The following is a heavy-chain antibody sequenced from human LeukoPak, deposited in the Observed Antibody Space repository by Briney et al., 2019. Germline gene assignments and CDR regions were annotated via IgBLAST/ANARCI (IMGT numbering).Heavy chain of an antibody. J-gene: IGHJ4*02. V-gene: IGHV3-7*01. Sequence: GGSLRLSCAASGCTFSSYWLSWVRQAPGKGLEWVANIKQDGSEKYYVDSAKGRFTISRDNAKNSLYLQMNSLRAEDTAVYYCARADYYDSSGYYSLFDYWGQGTLVTVSS. D-gene: IGHD3-22*01. CDR3: ARADYYDSSGYYSLFDY. CDR1: GCTFSSYW. CDR2: IKQDGSEK.